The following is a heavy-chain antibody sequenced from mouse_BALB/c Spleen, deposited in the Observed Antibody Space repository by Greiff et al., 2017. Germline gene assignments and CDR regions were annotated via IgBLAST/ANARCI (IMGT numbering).Heavy chain of an antibody. CDR3: ARGAPTTDY. V-gene: IGHV5-6-3*01. D-gene: IGHD1-1*01. Sequence: EVNLVESGGGLVQPGGSLKLSCAASGFTFSSYGMSWVRQTPDKRLELVATINSNGGSTYYPDSVKGRFTISRDNAKNTLYLQMSSLKSEDTAMYYCARGAPTTDYWGQGTTLTVSS. J-gene: IGHJ2*01. CDR2: INSNGGST. CDR1: GFTFSSYG.